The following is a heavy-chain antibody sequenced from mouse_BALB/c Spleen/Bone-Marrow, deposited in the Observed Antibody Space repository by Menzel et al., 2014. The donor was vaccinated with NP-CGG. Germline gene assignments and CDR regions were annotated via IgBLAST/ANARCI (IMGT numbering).Heavy chain of an antibody. CDR1: GYAFSSSW. J-gene: IGHJ3*01. D-gene: IGHD1-1*01. CDR3: ARAYGSSYFVY. CDR2: IYPGDGDT. V-gene: IGHV1-82*01. Sequence: QVQLQQPGPELVKPGASAKISCRASGYAFSSSWMNWVKQRPGQGLEWIGRIYPGDGDTNYNGNFKGKATLTADKSSSTAYMQLSSLTSVDSAVYFCARAYGSSYFVYWGQGTLVTVSA.